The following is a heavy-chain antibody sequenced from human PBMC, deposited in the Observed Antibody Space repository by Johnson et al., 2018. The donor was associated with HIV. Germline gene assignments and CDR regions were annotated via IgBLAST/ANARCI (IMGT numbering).Heavy chain of an antibody. CDR2: INWNGGSR. D-gene: IGHD3-3*01. J-gene: IGHJ3*02. CDR1: GFIFDDYG. Sequence: VQLVESGGGVLRPGASLRLSCEGFGFIFDDYGLNWVRQAPGKGLEWVSGINWNGGSRGYADSVKGRFTISRDNAKNSLYLQMNSLRVQDTALYYCARERSPSGYDNHDAFDIWGQGTMVTVSS. CDR3: ARERSPSGYDNHDAFDI. V-gene: IGHV3-20*04.